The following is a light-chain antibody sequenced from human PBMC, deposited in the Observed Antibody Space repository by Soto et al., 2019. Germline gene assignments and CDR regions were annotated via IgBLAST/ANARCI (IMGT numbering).Light chain of an antibody. Sequence: QSALTQPASVSGSPGQSITISCTGTSSDAGGYNYVSSYQQHPGKAPQLMIYDVSNRPSGVSNRFSGSKSGNTASLTISGLQAEDEADYYCSSYTRSSTLVVFGGGTKLTVL. CDR3: SSYTRSSTLVV. CDR1: SSDAGGYNY. CDR2: DVS. V-gene: IGLV2-14*01. J-gene: IGLJ2*01.